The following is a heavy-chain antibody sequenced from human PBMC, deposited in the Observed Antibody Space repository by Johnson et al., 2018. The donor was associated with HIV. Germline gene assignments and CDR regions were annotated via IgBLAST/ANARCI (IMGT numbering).Heavy chain of an antibody. J-gene: IGHJ3*02. V-gene: IGHV3-30-3*01. D-gene: IGHD3-3*01. Sequence: VQLVESGGGLVQPGGSLRLSCAASGFTVSSNYMSWVRQAPGKGLEWVAVISYDGSNKYYADSVKGRFTISRDNSKNTLYLQMNSLRAEDTAMYYCARDWEWLNGFDIWGQGTMVTVSS. CDR1: GFTVSSNY. CDR2: ISYDGSNK. CDR3: ARDWEWLNGFDI.